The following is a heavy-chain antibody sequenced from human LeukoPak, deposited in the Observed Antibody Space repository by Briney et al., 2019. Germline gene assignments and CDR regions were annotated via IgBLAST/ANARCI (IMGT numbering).Heavy chain of an antibody. CDR1: GYSISSGYY. D-gene: IGHD2-2*02. CDR2: IYHSGST. J-gene: IGHJ5*02. CDR3: ARALSYCSSTSCYNNWFDP. Sequence: SETLSLTCTVSGYSISSGYYWGWIRQPPGKGLEWIRSIYHSGSTYYNPSLKSRVTISVDTSKNQFSLKLSSVTAADTAVYYCARALSYCSSTSCYNNWFDPWGQGTLVTVSS. V-gene: IGHV4-38-2*02.